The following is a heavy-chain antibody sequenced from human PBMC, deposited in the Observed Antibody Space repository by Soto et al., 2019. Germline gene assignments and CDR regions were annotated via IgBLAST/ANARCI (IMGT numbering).Heavy chain of an antibody. V-gene: IGHV1-2*02. CDR3: ARGGLAARRPSLNWFDP. CDR1: GYTFTGYY. Sequence: ASVKVSCKASGYTFTGYYMHRVRQAPGQGLEWMGWINPNSGGTNYAQKFQGRVTMTRDTSISTAYMELSRLRSDDTAVYYCARGGLAARRPSLNWFDPWGQGTLVTVSS. J-gene: IGHJ5*02. CDR2: INPNSGGT. D-gene: IGHD6-6*01.